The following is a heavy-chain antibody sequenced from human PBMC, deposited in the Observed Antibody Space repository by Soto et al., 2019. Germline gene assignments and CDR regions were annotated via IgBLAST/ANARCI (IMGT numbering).Heavy chain of an antibody. CDR3: ARRADTAMVTAFDY. CDR2: IYHSGST. Sequence: QVQLQESGPGLVKPSGTLSLTRAVSGGSISSSNWWSWVRQPPGKGLEWIGEIYHSGSTNYNPSLKRRVTIPVDKPKNQFSLKLSSVTAADTAVYYCARRADTAMVTAFDYWGQGTLVTVSS. CDR1: GGSISSSNW. J-gene: IGHJ4*02. V-gene: IGHV4-4*02. D-gene: IGHD5-18*01.